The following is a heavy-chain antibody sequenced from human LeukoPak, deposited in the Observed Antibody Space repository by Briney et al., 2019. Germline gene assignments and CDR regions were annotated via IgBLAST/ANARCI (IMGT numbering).Heavy chain of an antibody. J-gene: IGHJ4*02. CDR2: IKCKTDGGTT. D-gene: IGHD2/OR15-2a*01. Sequence: GGSLRLSCAASGFTFSYAWMSWARQAPGIGLEWVGRIKCKTDGGTTDYAAPVKGRFTISRDDSKNTLYLQMNSLKSDDTAVYYCATDLRGRGPNPLSSRIDYWGQGTLVTVSS. V-gene: IGHV3-15*01. CDR1: GFTFSYAW. CDR3: ATDLRGRGPNPLSSRIDY.